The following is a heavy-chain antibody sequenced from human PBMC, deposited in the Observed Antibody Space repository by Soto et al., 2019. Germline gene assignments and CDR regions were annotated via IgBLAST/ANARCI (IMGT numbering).Heavy chain of an antibody. V-gene: IGHV3-33*01. J-gene: IGHJ4*02. CDR1: GFTFSTYG. D-gene: IGHD6-6*01. Sequence: PGGSLRLSCAASGFTFSTYGMHWVRQAPGKGLEWVALIWSDGTNKYYADSVKGRFTISRDNSKKTLYLQMNSLRAEDTAVYYCAGVLRQGPLRDYWGQGSLVTVSS. CDR3: AGVLRQGPLRDY. CDR2: IWSDGTNK.